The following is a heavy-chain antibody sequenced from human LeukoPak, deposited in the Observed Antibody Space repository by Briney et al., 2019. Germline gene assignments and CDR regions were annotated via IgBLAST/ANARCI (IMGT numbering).Heavy chain of an antibody. CDR1: GYTFTCYY. CDR3: ARDTSYYYDSSGYSDY. V-gene: IGHV1-2*06. D-gene: IGHD3-22*01. J-gene: IGHJ4*02. Sequence: ASVKVSCKASGYTFTCYYIHWVRQAPGQGLEWMGRIDPNSGGTNYAQKFQGRVTMTRDTSISTVYMELSRLRSDDTAVYYCARDTSYYYDSSGYSDYWGQGTLVTVSS. CDR2: IDPNSGGT.